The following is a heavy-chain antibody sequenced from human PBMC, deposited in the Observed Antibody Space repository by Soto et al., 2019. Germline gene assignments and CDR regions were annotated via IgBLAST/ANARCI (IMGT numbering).Heavy chain of an antibody. CDR2: ICYSGST. CDR3: ARHFSYDYWSGYHRTPYYFDY. CDR1: CGSISSYNYC. Sequence: SETLSLTCTVSCGSISSYNYCWGWIRQPPGKGLDWIASICYSGSTHHNPSLKSRLTISVDTSKNQFSLKLSSVTAADTAVYYCARHFSYDYWSGYHRTPYYFDYWGQGTLVTVSS. D-gene: IGHD3-3*01. V-gene: IGHV4-39*01. J-gene: IGHJ4*02.